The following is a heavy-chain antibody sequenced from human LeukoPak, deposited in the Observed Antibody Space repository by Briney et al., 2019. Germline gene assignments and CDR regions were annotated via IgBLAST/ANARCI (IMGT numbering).Heavy chain of an antibody. Sequence: GAAVRVSSKHSGYTFTTYGISWGRQAPGEGRGRMGWISAYNGNTNYAQKLQGRVTMTTDTSTSTAYMELRSLRSDDTAVYYCARGHGDYLWDYDYWGQGTLVTVSS. D-gene: IGHD4-17*01. CDR2: ISAYNGNT. CDR1: GYTFTTYG. J-gene: IGHJ4*02. V-gene: IGHV1-18*04. CDR3: ARGHGDYLWDYDY.